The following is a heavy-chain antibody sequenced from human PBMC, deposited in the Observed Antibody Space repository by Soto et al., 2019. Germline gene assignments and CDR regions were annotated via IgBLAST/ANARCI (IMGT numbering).Heavy chain of an antibody. D-gene: IGHD3-16*01. CDR3: AKGWRAFDKDYDYIWASSPHYDAFDI. CDR2: ISGSGGST. J-gene: IGHJ3*02. V-gene: IGHV3-23*01. CDR1: GFTFSSYA. Sequence: EVQLLESGGGLVQPGGSLRLSCAASGFTFSSYAMSWVRQAPGKGLEWVSAISGSGGSTYYADSVKGRFTISRDNSKNTLYLQMNSLRAEDTAVYYCAKGWRAFDKDYDYIWASSPHYDAFDICGQGTMVTVSS.